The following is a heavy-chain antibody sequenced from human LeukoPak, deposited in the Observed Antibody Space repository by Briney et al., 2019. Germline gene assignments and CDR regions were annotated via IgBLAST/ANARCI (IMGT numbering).Heavy chain of an antibody. Sequence: SVKVSCKASGGTFSSYAISWVRQAPGQGLEWMGGIVPIFGTANYAQKFQGRVTITTDESTSTAYTELSSLRSEDTAVYYCARDGSAPTPDAFDIWGQGTMVTVSS. V-gene: IGHV1-69*05. J-gene: IGHJ3*02. CDR1: GGTFSSYA. D-gene: IGHD2-15*01. CDR2: IVPIFGTA. CDR3: ARDGSAPTPDAFDI.